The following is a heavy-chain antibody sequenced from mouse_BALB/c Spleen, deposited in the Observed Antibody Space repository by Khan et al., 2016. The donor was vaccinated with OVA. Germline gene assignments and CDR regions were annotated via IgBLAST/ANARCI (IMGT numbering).Heavy chain of an antibody. CDR1: GYTFTNYG. Sequence: QIQLVQSGPELKKPGETVKISCKASGYTFTNYGMNWVKQAPGKGLEWMGWINTYTGEPTYTDDFKGRFAFSLETSASTAYLQINNLKIEDMATYFCARGASYWYFDVWGAGTTVTVSS. CDR3: ARGASYWYFDV. CDR2: INTYTGEP. J-gene: IGHJ1*01. V-gene: IGHV9-1*02.